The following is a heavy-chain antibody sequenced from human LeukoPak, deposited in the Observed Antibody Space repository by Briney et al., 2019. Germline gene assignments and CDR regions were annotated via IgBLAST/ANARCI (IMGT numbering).Heavy chain of an antibody. CDR2: IRYDGSNK. D-gene: IGHD1-26*01. CDR3: AKSPQWELRPFDY. V-gene: IGHV3-30*02. CDR1: GFTFSSYG. J-gene: IGHJ4*02. Sequence: PGGSLRLSCAASGFTFSSYGMHWVRQAPGKGLEWVAFIRYDGSNKYYADSVKGRFTISRDNSKNTLYLQMNSLRAEDTAVYYCAKSPQWELRPFDYWGQGTLVTVSS.